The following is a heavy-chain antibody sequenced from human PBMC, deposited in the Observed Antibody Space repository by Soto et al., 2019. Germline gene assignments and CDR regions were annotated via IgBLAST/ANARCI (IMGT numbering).Heavy chain of an antibody. D-gene: IGHD6-13*01. Sequence: QVQLVQSGAEVKKPGASVKVSCKASGYTFTSYGISLVRQAPGQGLEWMGWISAYNGNTNYAQKLQGRVTMTTDTSTSTAYMELRSLRSDDTAVYYCARDSSSWDRANWFDPWGQGTLVTVSS. CDR3: ARDSSSWDRANWFDP. V-gene: IGHV1-18*01. CDR1: GYTFTSYG. J-gene: IGHJ5*02. CDR2: ISAYNGNT.